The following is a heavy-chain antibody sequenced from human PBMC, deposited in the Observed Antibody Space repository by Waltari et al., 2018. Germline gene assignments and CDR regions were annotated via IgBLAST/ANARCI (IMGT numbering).Heavy chain of an antibody. D-gene: IGHD4-17*01. V-gene: IGHV4-4*02. CDR2: SYHGGTT. CDR1: GGSISTNNW. Sequence: QVQLQESGPGLVTPSGTLSLTCDVSGGSISTNNWWSWVRQSPGKGLEWIGESYHGGTTNYNPSLKSRVTMSVDKPQNQFSLKLSSVTAADTAIYYCARYVYGDYFVEYWGQGTLVTVSS. J-gene: IGHJ4*02. CDR3: ARYVYGDYFVEY.